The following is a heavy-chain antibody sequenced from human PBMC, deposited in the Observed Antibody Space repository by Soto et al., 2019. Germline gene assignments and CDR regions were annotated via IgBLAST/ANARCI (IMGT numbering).Heavy chain of an antibody. D-gene: IGHD3-10*01. V-gene: IGHV4-39*01. Sequence: SETLSLTCTVSGGSISSDNYYWGWIRQPPGKGLDWIGSIYYSGSTYYNPSLKSRVTISLDTSKNQFSLKLSSVTAADTAIYYCARQEEYYASGSYFDYWGQGTLVTVSS. CDR1: GGSISSDNYY. CDR3: ARQEEYYASGSYFDY. CDR2: IYYSGST. J-gene: IGHJ4*02.